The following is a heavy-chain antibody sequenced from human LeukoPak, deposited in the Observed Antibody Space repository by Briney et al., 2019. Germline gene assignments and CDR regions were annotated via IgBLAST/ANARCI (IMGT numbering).Heavy chain of an antibody. CDR2: IYYSGST. D-gene: IGHD5-24*01. CDR3: ARCRDGYNWDY. Sequence: SETLSLTCTVSGGSISSSSYYWGWIRQPSGKGLEWIGSIYYSGSTYYNPSLKSRVTISVDTSKNQFSLKLSSVTAADTAVYYCARCRDGYNWDYWGQGTLVTVSS. J-gene: IGHJ4*02. CDR1: GGSISSSSYY. V-gene: IGHV4-39*07.